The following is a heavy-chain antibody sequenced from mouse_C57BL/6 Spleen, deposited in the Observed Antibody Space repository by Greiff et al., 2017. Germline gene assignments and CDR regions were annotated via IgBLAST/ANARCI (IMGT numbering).Heavy chain of an antibody. Sequence: EVKVVESGEGLVKPGGSLKLSCAASGFTFSSYAMSWVRQTPEKRLEWVAYISSGGDYIYYADPVKGRFTISRDNARNTLYLQMSSLKSEDTAMYYCTRDSSSGRTQVMDYWGQGTSVTVSS. CDR1: GFTFSSYA. D-gene: IGHD3-2*02. CDR2: ISSGGDYI. CDR3: TRDSSSGRTQVMDY. J-gene: IGHJ4*01. V-gene: IGHV5-9-1*02.